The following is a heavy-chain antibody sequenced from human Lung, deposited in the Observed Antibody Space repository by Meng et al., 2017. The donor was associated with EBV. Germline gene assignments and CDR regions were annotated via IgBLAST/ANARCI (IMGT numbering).Heavy chain of an antibody. J-gene: IGHJ5*02. Sequence: HVHDHASRRGLVRAQATPSTTCLASRASNTCNNGWSWVRQPPGKGLEWIGEIYHSGSTNFNPSLKSRVTTSIDKSKNQFSLKLSSVTAADTAVYYCARGVYSVSTFDPWGQGTLVTVSS. D-gene: IGHD2-8*01. CDR3: ARGVYSVSTFDP. CDR2: IYHSGST. V-gene: IGHV4-4*03. CDR1: RASNTCNNG.